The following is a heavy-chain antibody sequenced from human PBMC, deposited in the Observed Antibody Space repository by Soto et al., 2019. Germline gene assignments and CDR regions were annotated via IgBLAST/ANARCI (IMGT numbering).Heavy chain of an antibody. Sequence: QVQLQESGPGLVKPSQTLSLTCTVSGGSISSGYYWSWIRQYPGKGLEWIGYIHYSGTTYYNPSLMSRLTISIDTSKKQFSLKLTSATAADTAVYYCASRGDRSSGVWGRGTLVTVSS. CDR1: GGSISSGYY. J-gene: IGHJ2*01. V-gene: IGHV4-31*03. D-gene: IGHD6-6*01. CDR2: IHYSGTT. CDR3: ASRGDRSSGV.